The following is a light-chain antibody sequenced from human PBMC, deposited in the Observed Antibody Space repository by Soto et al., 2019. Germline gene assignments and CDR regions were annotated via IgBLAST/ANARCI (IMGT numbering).Light chain of an antibody. J-gene: IGKJ1*01. CDR1: QSLLHSNGYNY. CDR2: LGS. V-gene: IGKV2-28*01. CDR3: MQALQTPWT. Sequence: DIVMTQSPLSLPVTPGEPASISCRSSQSLLHSNGYNYLDWYLQKPGQSPQLLIYLGSNRASGVPDRFSGSGSGTDFTLEISRVEAEDVGVYYCMQALQTPWTFGQGTKVEIK.